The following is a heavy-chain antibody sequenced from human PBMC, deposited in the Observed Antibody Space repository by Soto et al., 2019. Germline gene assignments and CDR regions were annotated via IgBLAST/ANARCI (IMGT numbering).Heavy chain of an antibody. CDR1: GGSISSSSYY. D-gene: IGHD5-18*01. Sequence: QLQLQESGPGLVKPSETLSLTCTVSGGSISSSSYYWGWIRQPPGKGLEWIGSIYYSGSTYYNPSSKSQFTISVDPSKHQFSLELSSVTAAGTAVYYCAGPVVRAMVTSAYGMDVWGQGTTVTVSS. CDR3: AGPVVRAMVTSAYGMDV. J-gene: IGHJ6*02. CDR2: IYYSGST. V-gene: IGHV4-39*01.